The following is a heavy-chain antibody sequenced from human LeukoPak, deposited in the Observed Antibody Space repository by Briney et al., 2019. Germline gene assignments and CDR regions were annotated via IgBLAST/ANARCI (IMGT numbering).Heavy chain of an antibody. CDR1: GGSISSSNW. D-gene: IGHD2-21*02. CDR2: IYHSGST. Sequence: SETLSLTCAVSGGSISSSNWWNWVRQPPGKGLEWIGEIYHSGSTYYNPSLKSRVTISVDKSKNQFSLKLTSVTAADTAVYFCARDLGTAGRPNDNWGQGTLVTVSS. J-gene: IGHJ4*02. V-gene: IGHV4-4*02. CDR3: ARDLGTAGRPNDN.